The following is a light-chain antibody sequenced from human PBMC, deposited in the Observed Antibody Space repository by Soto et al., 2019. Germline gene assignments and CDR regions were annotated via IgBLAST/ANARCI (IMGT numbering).Light chain of an antibody. CDR2: SAS. CDR1: QRVGIN. J-gene: IGKJ1*01. V-gene: IGKV3-15*01. CDR3: QQYDGWPRT. Sequence: EIVMTQSPATLSVSPGETATLSCRASQRVGINLAWYQQKPGQAPRLLIYSASTRASGIPDRFSGSGSGTEFTLTISSLQSEDFAFFYCQQYDGWPRTFGQGTMVDIK.